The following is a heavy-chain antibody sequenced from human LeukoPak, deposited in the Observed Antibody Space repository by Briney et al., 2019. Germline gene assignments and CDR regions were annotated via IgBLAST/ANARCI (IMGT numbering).Heavy chain of an antibody. CDR2: IYYSGAT. D-gene: IGHD2-21*02. J-gene: IGHJ6*03. CDR3: ARTPAVVTWYYHRYYMDV. CDR1: GGSISSGTHY. V-gene: IGHV4-31*03. Sequence: SETLSLTCNVSGGSISSGTHYWNWIRQHPGRGLEWIGYIYYSGATFFNPSLQSRVTISIDTSKSQFSLRLNSVTAADTAVYYCARTPAVVTWYYHRYYMDVWGKGTTVTVSS.